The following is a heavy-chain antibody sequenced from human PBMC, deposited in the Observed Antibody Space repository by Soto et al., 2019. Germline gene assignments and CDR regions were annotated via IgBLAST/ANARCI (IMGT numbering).Heavy chain of an antibody. Sequence: GGSLRLSCVASGFTFSSYWMRWVRRTPGQGLVWISHTDIDGSFTSYADSVKGRFTISRDNAKNTLYLQMNSLRAEDTAVYFCARDQVGASSWGQGTLVPSPQ. CDR1: GFTFSSYW. CDR3: ARDQVGASS. D-gene: IGHD2-15*01. CDR2: TDIDGSFT. J-gene: IGHJ5*02. V-gene: IGHV3-74*01.